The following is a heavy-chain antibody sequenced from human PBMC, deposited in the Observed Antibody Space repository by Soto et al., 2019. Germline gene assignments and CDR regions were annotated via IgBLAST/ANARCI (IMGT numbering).Heavy chain of an antibody. Sequence: PGGSLRLSCAASGFTFSSYAMSWVRQAPGKGLEWVSAISGSGGSTYYADSVKGRFTISRDNSKNTLYLQMNSLRAEDTAVYYCAKDRGSGWSPWYYFDYWGQGTLVTVSS. D-gene: IGHD6-19*01. J-gene: IGHJ4*02. CDR1: GFTFSSYA. CDR2: ISGSGGST. CDR3: AKDRGSGWSPWYYFDY. V-gene: IGHV3-23*01.